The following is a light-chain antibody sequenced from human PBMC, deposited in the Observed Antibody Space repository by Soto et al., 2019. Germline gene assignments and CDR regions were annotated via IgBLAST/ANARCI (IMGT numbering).Light chain of an antibody. Sequence: QSALTQPASVSGSPGQSITISCTGTSSDVGDYNYVSWYQQHPGKAPKLMIYEVRSRPSGVSNRFSGSKSGNTASLTISGLQAEDEAHYYCSSYTSSSTAVFGTGNKLTVL. V-gene: IGLV2-14*01. J-gene: IGLJ1*01. CDR1: SSDVGDYNY. CDR3: SSYTSSSTAV. CDR2: EVR.